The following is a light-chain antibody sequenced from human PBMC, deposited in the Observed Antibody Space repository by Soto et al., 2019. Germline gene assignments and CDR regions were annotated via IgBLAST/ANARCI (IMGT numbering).Light chain of an antibody. CDR2: GNS. V-gene: IGLV1-40*01. J-gene: IGLJ7*01. Sequence: QLVLTQPPSVSGAPGQRVTISCTGSSSNIGAGYDVHWYQQLPGTAPKLLIYGNSNRPSGVPDRFSGSKSGTSASLAITGLQAEDEADYYYQSYDSSLSGFAVFGGGTQLTVL. CDR3: QSYDSSLSGFAV. CDR1: SSNIGAGYD.